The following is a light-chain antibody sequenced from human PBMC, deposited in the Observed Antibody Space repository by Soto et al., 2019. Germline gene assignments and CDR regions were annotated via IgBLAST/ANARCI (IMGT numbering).Light chain of an antibody. CDR3: QSYNSFPFT. J-gene: IGKJ3*01. V-gene: IGKV1-27*01. CDR1: PGINTY. Sequence: DLQMTQSPSSLSASVGDRVTLTCRASPGINTYLAWYQQRPGHAPKLLIYEASTLQSGVPPRFSGTGSRTHFTLTISSLRPEDVVTYFCQSYNSFPFTFGPGTRVDLK. CDR2: EAS.